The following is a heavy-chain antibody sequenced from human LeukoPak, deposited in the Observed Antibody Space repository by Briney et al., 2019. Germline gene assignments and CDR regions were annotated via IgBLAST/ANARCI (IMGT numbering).Heavy chain of an antibody. J-gene: IGHJ6*03. CDR2: ISSSSSYI. D-gene: IGHD2-8*02. CDR3: ASGYCTGGVCYSIHMDV. V-gene: IGHV3-21*01. CDR1: GFTFSSYS. Sequence: GGSLRLSSAASGFTFSSYSMNWVRQAPGKGLEWVSSISSSSSYIYYADSVKGRFTISRDNAKNSLYLQMNSLRAEDTAVYYCASGYCTGGVCYSIHMDVWGKGTTVTVSS.